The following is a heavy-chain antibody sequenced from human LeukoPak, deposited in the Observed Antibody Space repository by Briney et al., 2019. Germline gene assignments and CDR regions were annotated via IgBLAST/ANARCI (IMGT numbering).Heavy chain of an antibody. Sequence: SETLSLTCTVSGGSISSGSYYWSWIRQPAGKGLEWIGRIYTSGSTNYNPSLKSRVTISVDTSKNQFSLKLSSVTAADTAVYYCASPKDYYDSSGYYPNYNWFDPWGQGTLVTVSS. J-gene: IGHJ5*02. CDR2: IYTSGST. CDR1: GGSISSGSYY. V-gene: IGHV4-61*02. D-gene: IGHD3-22*01. CDR3: ASPKDYYDSSGYYPNYNWFDP.